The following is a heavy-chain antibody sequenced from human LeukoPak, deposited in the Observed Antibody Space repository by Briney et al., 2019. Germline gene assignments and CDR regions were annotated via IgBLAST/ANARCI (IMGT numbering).Heavy chain of an antibody. D-gene: IGHD3-10*01. CDR2: INPNSGGT. CDR1: GYTFTGYY. V-gene: IGHV1-2*04. J-gene: IGHJ4*02. Sequence: WASVKVSCKASGYTFTGYYMHWVRQAPGQGLEWMGWINPNSGGTNYAQKFQGWVTMTRDTSISTAYMELSRLRSDDTAVYYCASGEALLWFGELLTPVRYFDYWGQGTLVTVSS. CDR3: ASGEALLWFGELLTPVRYFDY.